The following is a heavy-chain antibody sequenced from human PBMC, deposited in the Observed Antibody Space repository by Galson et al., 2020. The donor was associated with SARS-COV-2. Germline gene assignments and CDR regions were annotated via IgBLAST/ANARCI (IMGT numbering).Heavy chain of an antibody. J-gene: IGHJ4*02. D-gene: IGHD3-10*01. CDR3: ARGTRFGELLSPCDC. CDR1: GFTFSTYA. Sequence: GGSLRLSCAASGFTFSTYAMHWVRQAPGQGLEWVAVISNDGSNSYYADSVKGRFTISRDNSKNTLYVQMNSLRAEDTAVYYCARGTRFGELLSPCDCWGQGTLVTVSS. V-gene: IGHV3-30-3*01. CDR2: ISNDGSNS.